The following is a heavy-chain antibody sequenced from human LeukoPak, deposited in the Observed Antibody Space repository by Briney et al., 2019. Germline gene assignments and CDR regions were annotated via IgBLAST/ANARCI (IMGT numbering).Heavy chain of an antibody. D-gene: IGHD2-15*01. CDR2: FQPPAKGLGSSFASGST. CDR3: VGSDFSTPYAFAV. V-gene: IGHV4-30-4*01. Sequence: SETLSLTCSVSGGSISSGDYYWGWIRQPPGTGLEWIGYFQPPAKGLGSSFASGSTYYNPSLSSRVTISVDTSRNQFSLRQNSVTAADTAVYFRVGSDFSTPYAFAVWGQGTMVAVSS. J-gene: IGHJ3*01. CDR1: GGSISSGDYY.